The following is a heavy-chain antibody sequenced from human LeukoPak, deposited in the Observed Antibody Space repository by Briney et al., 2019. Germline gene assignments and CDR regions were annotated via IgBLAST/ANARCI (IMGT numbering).Heavy chain of an antibody. Sequence: ASVKVSCKASGGTFSSYAISWVRQAPGQGLEWMGGIIPIFGTANYAQKFQGRVTITTDESTSTAYLELRSLKSDDTAVYYCAKDIDYVVDYWGQGTLVTVSS. CDR3: AKDIDYVVDY. J-gene: IGHJ4*02. CDR2: IIPIFGTA. D-gene: IGHD4/OR15-4a*01. CDR1: GGTFSSYA. V-gene: IGHV1-69*05.